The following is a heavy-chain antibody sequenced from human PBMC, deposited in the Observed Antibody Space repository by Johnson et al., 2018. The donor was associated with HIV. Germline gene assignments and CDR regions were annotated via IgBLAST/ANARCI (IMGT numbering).Heavy chain of an antibody. D-gene: IGHD1-26*01. J-gene: IGHJ3*02. CDR2: ISWNSGSI. CDR3: ARFTERYSGSSIPHDAFDI. Sequence: QLVESGGGVVLPGESLRLSCAASGFTFSTYAMHWVRQAPGKGLEWVSGISWNSGSIGYADSVKGRFTISRYNAKNSLYLQMNSLRAEDTALYYCARFTERYSGSSIPHDAFDIWGQGTMVTVSS. V-gene: IGHV3-9*01. CDR1: GFTFSTYA.